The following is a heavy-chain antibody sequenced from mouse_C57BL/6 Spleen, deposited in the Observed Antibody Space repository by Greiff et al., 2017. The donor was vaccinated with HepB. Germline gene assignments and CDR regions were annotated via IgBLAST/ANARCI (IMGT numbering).Heavy chain of an antibody. CDR1: GYTFTDYE. V-gene: IGHV1-15*01. J-gene: IGHJ2*01. Sequence: QVQLKESGAELVRPGASVTLSCKASGYTFTDYEMHWVKQTPVHGLEWIGAIDPETGGTAYNQKFKGKAILTADKSSSTAYMELRSLTSEDSAVYYCTRPFITTVVPDYWGQGTTLTVSS. D-gene: IGHD1-1*01. CDR2: IDPETGGT. CDR3: TRPFITTVVPDY.